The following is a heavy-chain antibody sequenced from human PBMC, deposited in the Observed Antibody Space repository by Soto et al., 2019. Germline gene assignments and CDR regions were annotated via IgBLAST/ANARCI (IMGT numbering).Heavy chain of an antibody. J-gene: IGHJ4*02. D-gene: IGHD4-17*01. CDR1: GFTFSSYS. CDR3: AVSDGDYHDPCGY. Sequence: EVQLVESGGGLVQPGGSLRLSCAASGFTFSSYSMNWLRQAPGKGLEWVSYISSSSSTIYYADSVKGRFTISRDNAKNSLYLQRNSLRAEDTAVYYCAVSDGDYHDPCGYCAEGTLVTVSS. V-gene: IGHV3-48*01. CDR2: ISSSSSTI.